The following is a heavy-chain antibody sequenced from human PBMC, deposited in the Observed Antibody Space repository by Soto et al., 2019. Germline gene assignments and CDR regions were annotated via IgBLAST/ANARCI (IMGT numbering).Heavy chain of an antibody. Sequence: WIRQPPGKALEWLALIYWNDDKRYSPSLKSRLTITKDTSKNQVVLTMTNMDPVDTATYYCAHRPGRGWYFDYWGQGTLVTVSS. CDR3: AHRPGRGWYFDY. V-gene: IGHV2-5*01. J-gene: IGHJ4*02. D-gene: IGHD6-19*01. CDR2: IYWNDDK.